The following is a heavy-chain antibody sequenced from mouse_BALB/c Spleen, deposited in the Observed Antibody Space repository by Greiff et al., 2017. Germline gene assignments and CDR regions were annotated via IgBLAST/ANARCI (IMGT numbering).Heavy chain of an antibody. CDR3: ARRAMITTRYAMDY. V-gene: IGHV1-7*01. CDR1: GYTFTSYW. Sequence: VQLQQSGAELAKPGASVKMSCKASGYTFTSYWMHWVKQRPGQGLEWIGYINPSTGYTEYNQKFKDKATLTADKSSSTAYMQLSSLTSEDSAVYYCARRAMITTRYAMDYWGQGTSVTVSS. D-gene: IGHD2-4*01. J-gene: IGHJ4*01. CDR2: INPSTGYT.